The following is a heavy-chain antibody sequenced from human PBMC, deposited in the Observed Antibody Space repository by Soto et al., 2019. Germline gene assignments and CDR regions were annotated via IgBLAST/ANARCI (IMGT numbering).Heavy chain of an antibody. CDR3: TRQRLLWGPFDY. J-gene: IGHJ4*02. V-gene: IGHV3-73*01. CDR2: VRSKANTYAT. D-gene: IGHD3-10*01. Sequence: EVQLVESGGGLVQPGGSLKLSCTDSGSTFSTSTIHWVRQASGKGMEWIGRVRSKANTYATAYGASMKGKFTISRDDSENTAFLQMNSLKAEDTAVYFCTRQRLLWGPFDYWGQGTPVTVSS. CDR1: GSTFSTST.